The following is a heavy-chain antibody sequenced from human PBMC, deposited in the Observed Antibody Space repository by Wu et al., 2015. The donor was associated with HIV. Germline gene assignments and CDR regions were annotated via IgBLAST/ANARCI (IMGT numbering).Heavy chain of an antibody. Sequence: QVQLVQSGAEVKKPGASVKVSCKASGYTFTSYYMHWVRQAPGQGLEWMGMINPSGGSTSYAQKFQGRVTMTRDTSTSTVYMELSSLRSEDTAVYYCARGGMITFGGVIDPYYFDYWGQGTLVTVSS. CDR3: ARGGMITFGGVIDPYYFDY. D-gene: IGHD3-16*02. CDR2: INPSGGST. V-gene: IGHV1-46*01. CDR1: GYTFTSYY. J-gene: IGHJ4*02.